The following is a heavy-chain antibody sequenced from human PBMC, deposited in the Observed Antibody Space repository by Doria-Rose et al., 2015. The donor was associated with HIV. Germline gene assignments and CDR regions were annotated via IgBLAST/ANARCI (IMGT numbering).Heavy chain of an antibody. Sequence: QALSPTCTASGGSISSGGYYWSWIRQHPGKGLEWIGYIYYSGSTYYNPSLKSRVTISVDTSKNQFSLKLSSVTAADTAVYYCAREGWASDKGVWFDPWGQGTLVAVSS. CDR3: AREGWASDKGVWFDP. J-gene: IGHJ5*02. CDR2: IYYSGST. V-gene: IGHV4-31*03. CDR1: GGSISSGGYY. D-gene: IGHD6-19*01.